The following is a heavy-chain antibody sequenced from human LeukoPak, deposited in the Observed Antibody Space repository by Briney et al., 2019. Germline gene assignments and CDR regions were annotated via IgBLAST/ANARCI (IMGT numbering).Heavy chain of an antibody. J-gene: IGHJ4*02. CDR2: INSDGSST. V-gene: IGHV3-74*01. CDR1: AFTFSDYY. CDR3: ARAAVIVPAAIDY. D-gene: IGHD2-2*01. Sequence: GGSLRLSCAASAFTFSDYYMSWIRQAPGKGLVWVSRINSDGSSTTYADSVKGRFTIARDNAKNTLYLQMSSLRAEDTAVYFCARAAVIVPAAIDYWGQGTLVTVSS.